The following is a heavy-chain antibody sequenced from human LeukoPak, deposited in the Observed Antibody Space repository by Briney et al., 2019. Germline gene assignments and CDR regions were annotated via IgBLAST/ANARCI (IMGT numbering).Heavy chain of an antibody. CDR2: INPDGDIT. CDR1: GFTLSTYW. Sequence: GGSLRLSCADSGFTLSTYWVHWVRQPPGKGLVWVSRINPDGDITNYADSVRGRFTISRDNAKNTLYLQMNSLRAEDTAVYYCARDFTGYSDIWGQGTLVTVSS. D-gene: IGHD5-12*01. V-gene: IGHV3-74*01. J-gene: IGHJ4*02. CDR3: ARDFTGYSDI.